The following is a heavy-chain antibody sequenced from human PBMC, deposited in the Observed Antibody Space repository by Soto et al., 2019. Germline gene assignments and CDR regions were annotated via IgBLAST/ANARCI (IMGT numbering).Heavy chain of an antibody. V-gene: IGHV3-11*01. CDR3: AREYCSGGSCYLYYYYGMDV. Sequence: QVQLVESGGGLVKPGGSLRLSCAASGFTFSDYYMSWIRQAPGKGLEWVSYISSSGSTIYYADSVKGRFTISRDKAKNSLYLQMNSLRAEDTAVYYCAREYCSGGSCYLYYYYGMDVWGQGTTVTVSS. CDR1: GFTFSDYY. CDR2: ISSSGSTI. D-gene: IGHD2-15*01. J-gene: IGHJ6*02.